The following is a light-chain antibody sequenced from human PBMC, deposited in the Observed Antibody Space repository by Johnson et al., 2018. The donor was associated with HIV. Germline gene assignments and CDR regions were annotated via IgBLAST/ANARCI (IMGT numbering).Light chain of an antibody. CDR3: GTWDSSLSVLYV. V-gene: IGLV1-51*02. CDR1: SSNIGNNY. J-gene: IGLJ1*01. CDR2: ENN. Sequence: QSVLTQPPSVSAAPGQKVTISCSGSSSNIGNNYISWYQQHPGTAPKLLIYENNKRPSGSPDRFSGSKSGTSATLGITGLQTGDEADYYCGTWDSSLSVLYVFGTGTKVTVL.